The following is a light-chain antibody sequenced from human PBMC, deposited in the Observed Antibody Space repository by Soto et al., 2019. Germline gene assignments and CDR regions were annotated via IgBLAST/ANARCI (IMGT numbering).Light chain of an antibody. CDR3: ISSTTSSTNV. CDR2: AVN. J-gene: IGLJ1*01. Sequence: PGNPITWSSTETTSEVGAYHYVSWYQNHPGKAPKLIIYAVNNRPSGVSNRFSGSKSGNTASLTISGLQAEDEADYFCISSTTSSTNVFGTGTKVTAL. CDR1: TSEVGAYHY. V-gene: IGLV2-14*01.